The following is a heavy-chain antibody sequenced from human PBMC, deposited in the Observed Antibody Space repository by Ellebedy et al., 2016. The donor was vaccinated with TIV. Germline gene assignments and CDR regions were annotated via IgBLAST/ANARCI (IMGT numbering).Heavy chain of an antibody. CDR2: INSSSSGV. CDR3: ARVQLEETGDGMDV. CDR1: GFTLSHYN. J-gene: IGHJ6*02. Sequence: GGSLRLXCAASGFTLSHYNMNWVRQAPGKGLEWVSYINSSSSGVYYADSVQGRFTISRDNAKNSLYLQMNSLRDDDTAVYYCARVQLEETGDGMDVWGPGTTVTVSS. V-gene: IGHV3-48*02. D-gene: IGHD7-27*01.